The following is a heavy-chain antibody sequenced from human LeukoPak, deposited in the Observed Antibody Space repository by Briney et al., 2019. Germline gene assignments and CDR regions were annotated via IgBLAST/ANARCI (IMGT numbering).Heavy chain of an antibody. D-gene: IGHD3-10*01. Sequence: GGSLRLSCAASGFTFSNAWMSWVRQAPGKGLEWVSRIKSKTDGGTTDYAAPVKGRFTISRDDSKNTLYLQMNSLKTEDTAVYYCTTGYYYGSGRYYLPYYYMDVWGKRTTVTVSS. CDR2: IKSKTDGGTT. J-gene: IGHJ6*03. CDR3: TTGYYYGSGRYYLPYYYMDV. CDR1: GFTFSNAW. V-gene: IGHV3-15*01.